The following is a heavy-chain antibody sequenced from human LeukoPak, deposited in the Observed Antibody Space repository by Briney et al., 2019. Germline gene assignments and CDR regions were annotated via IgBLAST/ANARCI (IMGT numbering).Heavy chain of an antibody. CDR1: GYTSTSYG. CDR2: ISAYNGNT. Sequence: ASVKVSCKASGYTSTSYGISWVRQAPGQGLEWMGWISAYNGNTNYAQKLQGRVTMTTDTSTSTAYMELRSLRSDDTAVYYCARDHNAERIPTYYYYGMDVWGQGTTVTVSS. CDR3: ARDHNAERIPTYYYYGMDV. J-gene: IGHJ6*02. V-gene: IGHV1-18*01. D-gene: IGHD1-14*01.